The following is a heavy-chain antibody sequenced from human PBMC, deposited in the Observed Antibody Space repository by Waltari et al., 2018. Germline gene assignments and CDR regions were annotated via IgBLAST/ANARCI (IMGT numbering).Heavy chain of an antibody. CDR1: GGSISSNY. V-gene: IGHV4-4*07. CDR2: IYGSGGYT. D-gene: IGHD1-26*01. CDR3: ARDSGRSKGATFFDN. Sequence: QVQLQESGPGLVKPSETLSLTCGVSGGSISSNYWSWIRQSPGRGLEWIGRIYGSGGYTDYSPSLKSRVTLSTDPSTNQFALNLNSMTAADTAIYYCARDSGRSKGATFFDNWGQGVPVTVSS. J-gene: IGHJ4*02.